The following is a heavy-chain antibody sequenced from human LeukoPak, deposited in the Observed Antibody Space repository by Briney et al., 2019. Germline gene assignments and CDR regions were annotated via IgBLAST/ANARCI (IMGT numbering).Heavy chain of an antibody. D-gene: IGHD2-15*01. V-gene: IGHV4-4*02. CDR3: ARHRRESYCSGGSCYRKPARLGYFDY. CDR2: IYHSGST. Sequence: SGTLSPTRAVSGGSISSSNWWSWVRQPPGKGLEWIGEIYHSGSTNYNPSLKSRVTISVDTSKNQFSLKLSSVTAADTAVYYCARHRRESYCSGGSCYRKPARLGYFDYWGQGTLVTVSS. J-gene: IGHJ4*02. CDR1: GGSISSSNW.